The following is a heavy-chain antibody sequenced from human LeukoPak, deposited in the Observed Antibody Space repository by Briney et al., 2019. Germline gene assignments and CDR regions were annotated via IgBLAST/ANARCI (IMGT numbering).Heavy chain of an antibody. CDR1: GYSFTSYW. D-gene: IGHD4-17*01. Sequence: GESLKISCKASGYSFTSYWIGWVRQMPGKGLEWMGIIYPGDSDMRYNPSFQGQVTISADRSISTAYLQWSSLKASDTAMYYCARHGTASAYGDSIDYWGQGTLVTVSS. V-gene: IGHV5-51*01. CDR2: IYPGDSDM. J-gene: IGHJ4*02. CDR3: ARHGTASAYGDSIDY.